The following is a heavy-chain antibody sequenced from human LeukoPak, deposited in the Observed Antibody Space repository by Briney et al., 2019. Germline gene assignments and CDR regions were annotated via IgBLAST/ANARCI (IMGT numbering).Heavy chain of an antibody. CDR2: ISSSSSSI. Sequence: GGSLRLSCAASGFTFSSYSMNWVRQAPGKGLEWVSSISSSSSSIYYADSVKGRFTISRDNSKNTLYLQMNSLRAEDTAVYYCAKALITMIVVAMFDYWGQGTLVTVSS. CDR1: GFTFSSYS. D-gene: IGHD3-22*01. V-gene: IGHV3-21*04. CDR3: AKALITMIVVAMFDY. J-gene: IGHJ4*02.